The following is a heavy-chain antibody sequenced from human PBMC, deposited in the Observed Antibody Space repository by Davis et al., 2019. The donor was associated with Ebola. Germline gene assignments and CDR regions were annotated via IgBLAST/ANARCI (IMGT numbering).Heavy chain of an antibody. V-gene: IGHV4-30-4*01. J-gene: IGHJ5*02. Sequence: PSETLSLTCTVSGGSISSGYYYWNWIRQPPGKGLEWIGYLSHSGSAYYNPSLKSRITISADTSKSQFSLKLSSVTAADTAVYYCARDRGGGDWFDPWGQGTLVTVSS. CDR1: GGSISSGYYY. CDR3: ARDRGGGDWFDP. D-gene: IGHD3-16*01. CDR2: LSHSGSA.